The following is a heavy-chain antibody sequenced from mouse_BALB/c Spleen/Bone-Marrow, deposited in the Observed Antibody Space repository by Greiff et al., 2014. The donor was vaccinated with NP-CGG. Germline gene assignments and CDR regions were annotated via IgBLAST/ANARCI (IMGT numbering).Heavy chain of an antibody. V-gene: IGHV1S81*02. CDR3: ARGGRYDERTWFAY. CDR1: GYTFTSYW. Sequence: QVHVKQSGAELVKPGASVKLSCKASGYTFTSYWMHWVKQRPGQGPEWIGEINPSNGRTNYNEKFKSKATLTVDKPSSTAYMQLSSLTSEDSAVYYGARGGRYDERTWFAYWGQGTLVTVSA. CDR2: INPSNGRT. D-gene: IGHD2-14*01. J-gene: IGHJ3*01.